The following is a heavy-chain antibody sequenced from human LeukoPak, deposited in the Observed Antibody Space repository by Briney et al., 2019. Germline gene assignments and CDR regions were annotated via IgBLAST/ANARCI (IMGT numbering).Heavy chain of an antibody. J-gene: IGHJ4*02. V-gene: IGHV4-59*08. CDR2: IYYSGST. CDR3: ARHEKSSGWYYDY. Sequence: SETLSLTCTVAGGSIGNYYWSWIRQPPGKGLDWIGYIYYSGSTNYNPSLKSRVTISVDTSRNQFSLKLSSVTAADTAVYYCARHEKSSGWYYDYWGQGTLVTVSS. D-gene: IGHD6-19*01. CDR1: GGSIGNYY.